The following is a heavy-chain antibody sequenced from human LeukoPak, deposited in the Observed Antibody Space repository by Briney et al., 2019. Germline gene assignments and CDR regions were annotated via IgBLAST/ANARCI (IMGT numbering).Heavy chain of an antibody. CDR2: IYYSGST. CDR1: GGSFSGYY. D-gene: IGHD5-24*01. CDR3: ARERRWLQYDAFDI. J-gene: IGHJ3*02. Sequence: PSETLSLTRAVYGGSFSGYYWSWIRQPPGKGLEWIGYIYYSGSTNYNPSLKSRVTISVDTSKNQFSLKLSSVTAADTAVYYCARERRWLQYDAFDIWGQGTMVTVSS. V-gene: IGHV4-59*01.